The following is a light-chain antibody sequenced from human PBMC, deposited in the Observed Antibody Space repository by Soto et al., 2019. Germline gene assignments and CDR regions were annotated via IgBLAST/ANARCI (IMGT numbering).Light chain of an antibody. CDR3: SSYTSSTFYV. CDR1: SSDVGAYNY. J-gene: IGLJ1*01. V-gene: IGLV2-14*01. CDR2: EVS. Sequence: QSVLTQPASVSGSPGQSVAISCTGTSSDVGAYNYVSWYQQHPGKAPKLLLSEVSNRPSGVSDRFSGSKSGNTASLTISGLQAEDEADYYCSSYTSSTFYVCGTGTKVTV.